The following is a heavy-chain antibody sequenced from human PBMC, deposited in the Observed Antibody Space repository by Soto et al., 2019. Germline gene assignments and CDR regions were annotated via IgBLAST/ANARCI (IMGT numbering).Heavy chain of an antibody. J-gene: IGHJ4*02. CDR3: AAEGGLPRYY. CDR1: GGSISSGGYS. CDR2: IYHSGST. V-gene: IGHV4-30-2*01. D-gene: IGHD5-12*01. Sequence: QLQLQESGSGLVKPSQTLSLTCAVSGGSISSGGYSWCWIRQPPGKGLEWLGYIYHSGSTYYNPSLKSRVTISVDRSKNQCSLKLSSVTAADTAVYYCAAEGGLPRYYWGQGTLVTVSS.